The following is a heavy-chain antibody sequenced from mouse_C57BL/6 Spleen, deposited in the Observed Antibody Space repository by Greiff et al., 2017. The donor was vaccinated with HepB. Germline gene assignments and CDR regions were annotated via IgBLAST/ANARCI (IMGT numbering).Heavy chain of an antibody. CDR1: GFSLTSYG. V-gene: IGHV2-2*01. CDR3: ASYYDYDVGAMDY. CDR2: IWSGGST. Sequence: VMLVESGPGLVQPSQSLSITCTVSGFSLTSYGVHWVRQSPGKGLEWLGVIWSGGSTDYNAAFISRLSISKDNSKSQVFFKMNSLQADDTAIYYCASYYDYDVGAMDYWGQGTSVTVSS. D-gene: IGHD2-4*01. J-gene: IGHJ4*01.